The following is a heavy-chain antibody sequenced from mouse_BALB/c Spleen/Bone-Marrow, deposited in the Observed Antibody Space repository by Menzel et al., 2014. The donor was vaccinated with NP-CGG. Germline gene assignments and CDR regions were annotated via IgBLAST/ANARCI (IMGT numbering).Heavy chain of an antibody. CDR2: SRNKAKYYTT. CDR3: ARDVGYGNYFVY. Sequence: EVKLMESGGGLVQPGHSLRLSCATSGFTFSDFYMEWVRQPPGKRLEWIAASRNKAKYYTTEYSASVKGRFIVSRDTSQSVLYLQMNALRAEDTAIYYCARDVGYGNYFVYWGQGTLVTVSA. D-gene: IGHD2-10*02. CDR1: GFTFSDFY. V-gene: IGHV7-1*02. J-gene: IGHJ3*01.